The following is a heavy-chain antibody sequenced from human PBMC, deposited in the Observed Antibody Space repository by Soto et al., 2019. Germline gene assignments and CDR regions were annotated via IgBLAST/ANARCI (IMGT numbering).Heavy chain of an antibody. D-gene: IGHD3-10*01. V-gene: IGHV1-58*01. Sequence: SVKVSCKASGFTFTSSAVQWVRQARGQRLEWIGWIVVGSGNTNNAQKFQERVTITRDMSTSTAYMELSSLRSEDTAVYYCAAGMWFGESSPYGMDVWGQGTTVTVSS. CDR1: GFTFTSSA. CDR2: IVVGSGNT. CDR3: AAGMWFGESSPYGMDV. J-gene: IGHJ6*02.